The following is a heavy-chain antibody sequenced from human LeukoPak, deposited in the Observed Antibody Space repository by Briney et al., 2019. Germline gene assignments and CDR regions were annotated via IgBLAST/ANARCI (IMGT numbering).Heavy chain of an antibody. D-gene: IGHD4-17*01. CDR1: GFTFSSYG. Sequence: GGSLRLSCAASGFTFSSYGMHWVRQAPGKGLEWVAFIRYDGSNKYYADSVKGRFTISRDNSKNTLYLQMNSLRAEDTAVYYCAKVEDYGDYPIDYWGQGTLVTVSS. CDR2: IRYDGSNK. J-gene: IGHJ4*02. V-gene: IGHV3-30*02. CDR3: AKVEDYGDYPIDY.